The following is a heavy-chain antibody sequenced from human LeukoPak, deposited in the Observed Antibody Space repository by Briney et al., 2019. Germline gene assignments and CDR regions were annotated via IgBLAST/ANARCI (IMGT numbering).Heavy chain of an antibody. CDR3: ARLGSRSWYTWFDP. J-gene: IGHJ5*02. D-gene: IGHD6-13*01. CDR1: GGSISSSSYY. CDR2: IYYCGST. V-gene: IGHV4-39*01. Sequence: PSETLSLTCTVSGGSISSSSYYWGWIRQPPGKGREWIGSIYYCGSTYYNPSLKSRVTISVDTSKNQFSLKLSSVTAADTAVYYCARLGSRSWYTWFDPWGQGTLVTVSS.